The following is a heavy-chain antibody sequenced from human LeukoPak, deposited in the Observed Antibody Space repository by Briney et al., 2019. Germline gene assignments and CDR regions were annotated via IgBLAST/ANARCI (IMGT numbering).Heavy chain of an antibody. J-gene: IGHJ5*02. CDR1: GGTFRSYA. CDR3: ARGGIIAAAHNWFDP. Sequence: GASVKVSCKASGGTFRSYAISWVRQAPGQGLEWMGGIIPIFGSATYAQKFQGRVTITADESTSTAYIELSSLTSEDTAVYYCARGGIIAAAHNWFDPWGQGTLVTVSS. V-gene: IGHV1-69*13. CDR2: IIPIFGSA. D-gene: IGHD6-13*01.